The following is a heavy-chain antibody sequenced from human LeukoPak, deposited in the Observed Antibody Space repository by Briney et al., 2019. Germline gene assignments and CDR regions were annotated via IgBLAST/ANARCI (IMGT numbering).Heavy chain of an antibody. V-gene: IGHV4-31*03. CDR2: IYYSGST. CDR1: GGSISSGGYY. D-gene: IGHD2-2*01. J-gene: IGHJ5*02. Sequence: PSETLSLTCTVSGGSISSGGYYWSWIRQHPGKGLEWIGYIYYSGSTYYNPSLKSRVTISVDTSKIQFSLKLSSVTAADTAVYYCARDSGLGYCSSTSCYESGFDPWGQGTLVTVSS. CDR3: ARDSGLGYCSSTSCYESGFDP.